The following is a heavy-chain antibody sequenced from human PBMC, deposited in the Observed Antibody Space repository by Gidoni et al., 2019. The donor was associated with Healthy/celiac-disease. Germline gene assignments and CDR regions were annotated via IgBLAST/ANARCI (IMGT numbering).Heavy chain of an antibody. CDR3: ARAYSSSSGDDN. D-gene: IGHD6-6*01. Sequence: QVRLVQSGAEVKNPGSSVKVSCTDSGGTFSSYAISWARQAPGQVLEWTGGSLPIFGTANYAQKFQGRVTITADESTSTAYMELSSLRSEDTAVYYCARAYSSSSGDDNWGQGTLVTVSS. J-gene: IGHJ4*02. CDR2: SLPIFGTA. V-gene: IGHV1-69*01. CDR1: GGTFSSYA.